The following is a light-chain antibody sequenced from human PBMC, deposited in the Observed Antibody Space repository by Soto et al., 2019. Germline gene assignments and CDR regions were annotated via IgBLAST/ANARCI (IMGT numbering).Light chain of an antibody. CDR2: GAS. V-gene: IGKV3-15*01. CDR3: QQYHKWPIT. CDR1: QSISTN. J-gene: IGKJ5*01. Sequence: EVVLTQSPATLSVSPGERATLSCRASQSISTNLAWYQQIPGQVPRLLIYGASTRATGIPARFSGSGSGTDFTLTISSLQSEDFALYYCQQYHKWPITFGQGARLELK.